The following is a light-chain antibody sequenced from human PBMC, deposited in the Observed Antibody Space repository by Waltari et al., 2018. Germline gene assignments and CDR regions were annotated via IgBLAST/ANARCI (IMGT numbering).Light chain of an antibody. J-gene: IGKJ2*01. CDR2: GAS. V-gene: IGKV3-20*01. Sequence: EIVLTQSPGTLSLSPGVRATLSCRASQSVSSSYLAWYQQKPGQPPRLLIYGASSRATGIPDRFSGSGSGTDFTLTISRLEPEDFAVYYCQQFGTSIYTFGQGTRLDIK. CDR1: QSVSSSY. CDR3: QQFGTSIYT.